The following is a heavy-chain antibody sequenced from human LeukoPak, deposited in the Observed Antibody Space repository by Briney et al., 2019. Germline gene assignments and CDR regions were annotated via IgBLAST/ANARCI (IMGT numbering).Heavy chain of an antibody. D-gene: IGHD1-26*01. J-gene: IGHJ4*02. Sequence: SETLSLTCTVSGASVGSAGYYWSWIRQPPGGGLEWVGYIYYISNTNYNPSLKSRVTMSVDPYKNQFSLKLNSVPAADTAVYYCARTQSQSGSYRYYFGYWGQRTLVTVCS. CDR1: GASVGSAGYY. CDR2: IYYISNT. CDR3: ARTQSQSGSYRYYFGY. V-gene: IGHV4-61*08.